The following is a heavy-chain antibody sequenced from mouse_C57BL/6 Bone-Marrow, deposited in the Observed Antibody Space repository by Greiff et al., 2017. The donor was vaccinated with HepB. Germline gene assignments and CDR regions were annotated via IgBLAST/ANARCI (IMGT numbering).Heavy chain of an antibody. CDR3: ARGYEGAFAD. CDR2: IYPGDGDT. J-gene: IGHJ3*01. Sequence: VQLQQSGPELVKPGASVKISCKASGYAFRSSWMNWVKQRPGKGLEWIGRIYPGDGDTNYNGKFKGKATLTADKSSRTAYMQLSSLTSEDSAVYFCARGYEGAFADWGQGTRVTVSA. D-gene: IGHD2-14*01. CDR1: GYAFRSSW. V-gene: IGHV1-82*01.